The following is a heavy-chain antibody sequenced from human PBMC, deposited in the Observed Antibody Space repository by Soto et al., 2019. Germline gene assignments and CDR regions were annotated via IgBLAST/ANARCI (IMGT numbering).Heavy chain of an antibody. CDR3: ARDNGVGP. D-gene: IGHD2-8*01. CDR2: IYDSGST. J-gene: IGHJ5*02. Sequence: SETLALTCTVSGGSISSGDYYWSWIRQPPGKGLEWIGYIYDSGSTYYNSSLKSRVNITLDTSKNQFSLKLTSVTAADTAVYYCARDNGVGPWGQGTLVTVSS. V-gene: IGHV4-30-4*01. CDR1: GGSISSGDYY.